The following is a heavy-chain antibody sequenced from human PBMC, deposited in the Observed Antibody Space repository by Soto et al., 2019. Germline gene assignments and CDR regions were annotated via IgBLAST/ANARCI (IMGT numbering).Heavy chain of an antibody. Sequence: SETLSLTCSVSGGSISSSSYFWGWIRQPPGKGLEWIGSIYYSGSTYYNPSLKSRVTVSVDTSKNQFSLKLSSVTAADTAVYYCARAYGGYADYWGQGALVT. J-gene: IGHJ4*02. CDR3: ARAYGGYADY. V-gene: IGHV4-39*01. D-gene: IGHD5-12*01. CDR2: IYYSGST. CDR1: GGSISSSSYF.